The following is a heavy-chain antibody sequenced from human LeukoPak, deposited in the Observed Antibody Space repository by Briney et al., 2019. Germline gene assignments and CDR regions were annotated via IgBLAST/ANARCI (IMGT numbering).Heavy chain of an antibody. J-gene: IGHJ4*02. Sequence: ASVKVSCKASGYTFSRYGISWVRQAPGQGLEWMGWISAYNGNTDYAQKLQGRVTMTTETSTTTAYMELRSLRSDDTAVFYCARGGDYYDSSGFLFDYWGQGTLVTVSS. CDR2: ISAYNGNT. CDR1: GYTFSRYG. D-gene: IGHD3-22*01. V-gene: IGHV1-18*01. CDR3: ARGGDYYDSSGFLFDY.